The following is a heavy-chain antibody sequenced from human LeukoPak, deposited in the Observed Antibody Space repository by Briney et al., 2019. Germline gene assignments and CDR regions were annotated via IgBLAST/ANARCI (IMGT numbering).Heavy chain of an antibody. CDR3: ARDLGQYYDTSDNWFDP. CDR2: INSDGINT. D-gene: IGHD3-22*01. Sequence: GGPLRLSCAASGFTFSNYWMHWVRQAPGKGLVWVSRINSDGINTSYADSVKGRFTISRDNAKNTLNRQMNSLRAEDTAVYYCARDLGQYYDTSDNWFDPWGQGTLVTVSS. V-gene: IGHV3-74*01. J-gene: IGHJ5*02. CDR1: GFTFSNYW.